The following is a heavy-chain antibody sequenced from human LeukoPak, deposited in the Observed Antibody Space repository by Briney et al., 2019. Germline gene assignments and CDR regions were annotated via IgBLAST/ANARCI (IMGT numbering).Heavy chain of an antibody. CDR3: ARYCSGGSCYGWFDP. CDR2: IYYSGST. D-gene: IGHD2-15*01. V-gene: IGHV4-59*01. CDR1: GGSISSYC. J-gene: IGHJ5*02. Sequence: SETLSLTCTVSGGSISSYCWSWIRQPPGKGLEWIGYIYYSGSTNYNPSLKSRVTISVDTPKNQFSLKLSSVTAADTAVYYCARYCSGGSCYGWFDPWGQGTLVTVSS.